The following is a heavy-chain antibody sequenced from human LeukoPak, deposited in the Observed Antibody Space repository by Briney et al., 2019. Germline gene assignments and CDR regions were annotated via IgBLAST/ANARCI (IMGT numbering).Heavy chain of an antibody. D-gene: IGHD3-9*01. J-gene: IGHJ4*02. CDR2: IRPEGTTT. V-gene: IGHV3-74*03. CDR3: ARDLDWILFDY. CDR1: GFTFSTYW. Sequence: GGSLRLSCAASGFTFSTYWVHWARQAAGKGLVWVSRIRPEGTTTAYADSVKGRFTISRDNAKNTLFLQMNSLSAEDTAVYYCARDLDWILFDYWGQGTLVTVSS.